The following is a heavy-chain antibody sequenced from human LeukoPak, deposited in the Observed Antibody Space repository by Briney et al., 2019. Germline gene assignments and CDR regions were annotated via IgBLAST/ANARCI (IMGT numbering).Heavy chain of an antibody. J-gene: IGHJ4*02. V-gene: IGHV3-48*02. CDR3: AISWGYYFDY. Sequence: PGGSLRLSCAASGFTVSSYSMNWVRQAPGKGLEWISYISSGSSTIYYADSVKGRFTISRDNAKNSLYLQMNSLKDEDTAVYYCAISWGYYFDYWGQGTLVTVSS. D-gene: IGHD2-15*01. CDR2: ISSGSSTI. CDR1: GFTVSSYS.